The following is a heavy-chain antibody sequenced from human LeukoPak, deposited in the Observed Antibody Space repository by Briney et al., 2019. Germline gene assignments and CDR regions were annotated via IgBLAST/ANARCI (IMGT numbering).Heavy chain of an antibody. Sequence: SETLSLTCTVSGGSISSSSYYWGWIRQPPGKGLEWIGSIYYSGSTYYNPSLKSRVTISVDTSKNQFSLKLSSVTAADTAVYYCARLDHSGTFPDAFDIWGQGTMVTVSS. J-gene: IGHJ3*02. CDR3: ARLDHSGTFPDAFDI. V-gene: IGHV4-39*01. CDR2: IYYSGST. CDR1: GGSISSSSYY. D-gene: IGHD1-26*01.